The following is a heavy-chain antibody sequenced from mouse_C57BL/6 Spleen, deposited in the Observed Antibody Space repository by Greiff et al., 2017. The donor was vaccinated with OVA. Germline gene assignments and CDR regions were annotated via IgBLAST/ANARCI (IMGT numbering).Heavy chain of an antibody. CDR2: IWSDGST. V-gene: IGHV2-6-1*01. J-gene: IGHJ3*01. D-gene: IGHD2-4*01. CDR3: ARHDDYDDGSFAY. Sequence: VNLVESGPGLVAPSQSLSITCTVSGFSLTSYGVHWVRQPPGKGLEWLVVIWSDGSTTYNSALKSRLSISKDNSKSQVFLKMNSLQTDDTAMYYCARHDDYDDGSFAYWGQGTLVTVSA. CDR1: GFSLTSYG.